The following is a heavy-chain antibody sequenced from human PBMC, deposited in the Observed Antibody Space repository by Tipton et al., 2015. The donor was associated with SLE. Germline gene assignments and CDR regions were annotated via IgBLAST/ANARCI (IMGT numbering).Heavy chain of an antibody. V-gene: IGHV4-34*01. J-gene: IGHJ5*02. D-gene: IGHD6-6*01. CDR2: INHSRST. CDR3: ARGGASSIWFDP. Sequence: TLSLTCAVSGASFSDYFWTWIRQSPGKGLEWIGEINHSRSTYYNPSLKSRVTISIDTSKNQFSLKLTSVTAADTAVYCCARGGASSIWFDPWGQGILVTVSS. CDR1: GASFSDYF.